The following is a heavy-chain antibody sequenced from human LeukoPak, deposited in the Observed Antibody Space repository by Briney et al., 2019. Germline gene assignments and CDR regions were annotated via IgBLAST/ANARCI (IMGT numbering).Heavy chain of an antibody. CDR1: GYTFTSYG. CDR2: ISAYNGNT. V-gene: IGHV1-18*01. D-gene: IGHD6-19*01. J-gene: IGHJ4*02. CDR3: ARFSKYSSGWDYFDY. Sequence: ASVKVSCKASGYTFTSYGISWVRQAPGQGLEWMGWISAYNGNTNYAQKLQGRVTMTTDTSTSTAYMELRSLRSDDTAVYYCARFSKYSSGWDYFDYWGQGTLVTVSS.